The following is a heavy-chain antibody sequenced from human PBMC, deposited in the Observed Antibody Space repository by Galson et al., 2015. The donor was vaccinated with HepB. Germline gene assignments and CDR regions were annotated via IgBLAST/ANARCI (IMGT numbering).Heavy chain of an antibody. CDR2: ISYDGKNK. Sequence: SLRLSCAVSGFTVSKIGMHWVRQAPGRGLEWVAVISYDGKNKYYADSVKGRFTISRDNSKNTLYLQMNSLTTEDTAMYHCASNTDRSGYYPDYRGQGTLVTVSS. J-gene: IGHJ4*02. CDR3: ASNTDRSGYYPDY. CDR1: GFTVSKIG. V-gene: IGHV3-30*03. D-gene: IGHD3-22*01.